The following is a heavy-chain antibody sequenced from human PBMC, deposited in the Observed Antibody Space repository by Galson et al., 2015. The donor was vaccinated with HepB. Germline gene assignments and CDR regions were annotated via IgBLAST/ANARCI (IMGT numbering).Heavy chain of an antibody. Sequence: SLRLSCAASGFTFSSYWMSWVRQAPGKGLEWVANIMQDGSEKYYVDSVKGRITISRDNAKNSLYLEMNSLRAEDTAVYYCARDHSSPPYGGNSIYYGMDVWGQGTTVTVSS. J-gene: IGHJ6*02. V-gene: IGHV3-7*03. CDR2: IMQDGSEK. CDR1: GFTFSSYW. D-gene: IGHD4-23*01. CDR3: ARDHSSPPYGGNSIYYGMDV.